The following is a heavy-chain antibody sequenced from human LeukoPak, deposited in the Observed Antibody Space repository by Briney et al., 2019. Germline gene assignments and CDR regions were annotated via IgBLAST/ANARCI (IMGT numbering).Heavy chain of an antibody. CDR3: ARDSGRIVGAND. D-gene: IGHD1-26*01. J-gene: IGHJ4*02. CDR2: IIPIFGTA. CDR1: GGTFSSYA. Sequence: SVKVSCKASGGTFSSYAISWVRQAPGQGLEWMGGIIPIFGTANYAQKFQGRVTITTDESTSTAYMELSSLRSEDTAVYYCARDSGRIVGANDWGQGTLVTVSS. V-gene: IGHV1-69*05.